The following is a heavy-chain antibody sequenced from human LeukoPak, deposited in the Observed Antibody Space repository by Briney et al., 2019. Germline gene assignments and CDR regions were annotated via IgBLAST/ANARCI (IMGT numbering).Heavy chain of an antibody. D-gene: IGHD4-17*01. Sequence: SETLSLTCTVSGYSINSGYYWGWIRQPPGKGLEWIGSIYHSGSTYYNPSLKSRVTISVDTSKNQFSLKLSSVTAADTAVYYCAIDLTSTVTTFDYWGQGTLVTVSS. CDR2: IYHSGST. J-gene: IGHJ4*02. CDR1: GYSINSGYY. V-gene: IGHV4-38-2*02. CDR3: AIDLTSTVTTFDY.